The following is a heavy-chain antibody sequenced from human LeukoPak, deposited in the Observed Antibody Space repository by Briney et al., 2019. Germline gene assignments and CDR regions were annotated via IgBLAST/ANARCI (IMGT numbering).Heavy chain of an antibody. Sequence: SETLSLTCTVSGGSISSGSYYWSWIRQPAGKGLEWIGRIYTSGSTNYNPSPKSRVTISVDTSKNQFSLKLSSVTAADTAVYYCARTLVVPAAADDYWGQGTLVTVSS. D-gene: IGHD2-2*01. CDR1: GGSISSGSYY. J-gene: IGHJ4*02. CDR2: IYTSGST. CDR3: ARTLVVPAAADDY. V-gene: IGHV4-61*02.